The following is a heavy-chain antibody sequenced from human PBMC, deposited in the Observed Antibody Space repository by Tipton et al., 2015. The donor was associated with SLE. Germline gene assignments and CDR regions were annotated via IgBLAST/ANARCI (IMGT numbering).Heavy chain of an antibody. J-gene: IGHJ4*02. CDR3: ARGGRYGYFDY. D-gene: IGHD3-16*01. Sequence: LRLSCTVSGGSISSSSYYWGWIRQPPGKGLEWIGEINHGGSTNYNPSLKSRVTISVDTSKNQFSLKLSSVTAADTAVYYCARGGRYGYFDYWGQGTLVTVSS. V-gene: IGHV4-39*07. CDR2: INHGGST. CDR1: GGSISSSSYY.